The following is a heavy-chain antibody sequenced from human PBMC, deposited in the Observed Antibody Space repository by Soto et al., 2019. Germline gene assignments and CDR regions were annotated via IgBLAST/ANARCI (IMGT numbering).Heavy chain of an antibody. J-gene: IGHJ6*02. Sequence: EVQLVESGGGLIQPGGSLRLSCAASGFTVSSNYMSWVRQAPGKGLEWVSVIYSGGSTYYADSVKGRFTISRDNSKNTLYLQMNSMRAEDTAVYYCARDGACTNGVCWSVGMDVWGQGTTVTVSS. CDR1: GFTVSSNY. D-gene: IGHD2-8*01. V-gene: IGHV3-53*01. CDR3: ARDGACTNGVCWSVGMDV. CDR2: IYSGGST.